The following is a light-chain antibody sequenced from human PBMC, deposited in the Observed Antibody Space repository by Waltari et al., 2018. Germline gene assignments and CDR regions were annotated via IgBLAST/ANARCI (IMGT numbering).Light chain of an antibody. Sequence: QSVLTQPPSVSGAPGPRVTIPCTGSSSNIGAGYDVPWYQQLPGTAPKLLIYGNSNRPSGVPDRFSGSKSGTSASLAITGLQAEDEADYYCQSYDSSLSGVVFGGGTKLTVL. V-gene: IGLV1-40*01. CDR1: SSNIGAGYD. CDR2: GNS. J-gene: IGLJ2*01. CDR3: QSYDSSLSGVV.